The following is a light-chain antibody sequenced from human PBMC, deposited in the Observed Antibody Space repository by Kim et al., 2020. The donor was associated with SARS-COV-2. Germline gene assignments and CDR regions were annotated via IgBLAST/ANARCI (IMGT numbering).Light chain of an antibody. J-gene: IGKJ2*01. CDR3: HQYGGSPPYT. Sequence: IVLTQSPGTLSLSPGESATLSCWASQSVSSSYLAWYQQKPGQAPRLLIYGASSRATGIPDRFSGSGSGTDFTLIISKLEPEDFAVYYCHQYGGSPPYTFGQGTKLEI. CDR1: QSVSSSY. V-gene: IGKV3-20*01. CDR2: GAS.